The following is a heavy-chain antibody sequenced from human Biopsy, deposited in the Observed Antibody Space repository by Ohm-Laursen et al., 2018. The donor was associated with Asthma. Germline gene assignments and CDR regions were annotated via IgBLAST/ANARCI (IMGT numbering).Heavy chain of an antibody. CDR2: IYYSGST. D-gene: IGHD3-22*01. J-gene: IGHJ4*02. CDR1: YGSITSGGYY. CDR3: ARAQDYYDSRGYYRSFDY. Sequence: SETLSLTCTVSYGSITSGGYYWTWIRQHPGKGLEWIGFIYYSGSTYYNQSLKSRVNISIDTSKNQFSLKLSSVTAADTAVYYCARAQDYYDSRGYYRSFDYWGQGTLVTVSS. V-gene: IGHV4-31*03.